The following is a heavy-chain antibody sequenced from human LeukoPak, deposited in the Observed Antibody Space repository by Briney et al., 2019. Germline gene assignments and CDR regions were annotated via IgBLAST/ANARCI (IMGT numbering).Heavy chain of an antibody. Sequence: SETLSLTCSVSGASISSYYWSWIRQPPGRGLEWIGYIYNGGSTYHNPSLKSRVTISMDTSKNQFYLKLTSVTAADTAVYYCARSQASGTYSGGYWGQGTLVTVSS. CDR3: ARSQASGTYSGGY. CDR2: IYNGGST. CDR1: GASISSYY. V-gene: IGHV4-59*08. D-gene: IGHD3-10*01. J-gene: IGHJ4*02.